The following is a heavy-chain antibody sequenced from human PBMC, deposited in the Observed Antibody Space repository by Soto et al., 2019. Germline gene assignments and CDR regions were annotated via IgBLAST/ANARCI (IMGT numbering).Heavy chain of an antibody. CDR2: IQSGGPT. Sequence: PGGSLRLSCAASGFTVSSKYMSWVRQAPGKGLEWVSLIQSGGPTYYADSMKGWVTMTRDTSISTAYMELSRLRSDDTAVYYCARGVNLSARPAYMDVWGKGTTVTVSS. J-gene: IGHJ6*03. CDR3: ARGVNLSARPAYMDV. D-gene: IGHD3-10*01. V-gene: IGHV3-53*05. CDR1: GFTVSSKY.